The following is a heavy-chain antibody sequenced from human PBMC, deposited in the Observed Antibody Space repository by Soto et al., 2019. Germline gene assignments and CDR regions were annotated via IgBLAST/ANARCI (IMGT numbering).Heavy chain of an antibody. Sequence: LRLSCAASGFLFSFYAMRWVRQAPGKGLEWVSAISGSGGSTYYADSVKGRFTISRDNSKNTLYLQMNSLRAEDTAVYYCAKGSWGLDFDYWGQGTLVTVSS. CDR2: ISGSGGST. CDR1: GFLFSFYA. CDR3: AKGSWGLDFDY. J-gene: IGHJ4*02. V-gene: IGHV3-23*01. D-gene: IGHD7-27*01.